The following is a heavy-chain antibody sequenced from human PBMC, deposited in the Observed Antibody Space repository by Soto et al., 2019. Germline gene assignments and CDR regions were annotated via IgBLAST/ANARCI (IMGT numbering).Heavy chain of an antibody. CDR1: GFTFSSRA. CDR3: ASDRSLGRNWYSYLES. V-gene: IGHV3-48*02. CDR2: ISSSSSNI. Sequence: EVQLVESGGGLVQPGGSLRLSCTASGFTFSSRAMNWVRQFPGRGLEWVSYISSSSSNIDYADSVKGRFTVSRDNAKNSLYLQMNTLRDEDTAVYYCASDRSLGRNWYSYLESWGQGTLVTVSS. J-gene: IGHJ4*02. D-gene: IGHD2-21*02.